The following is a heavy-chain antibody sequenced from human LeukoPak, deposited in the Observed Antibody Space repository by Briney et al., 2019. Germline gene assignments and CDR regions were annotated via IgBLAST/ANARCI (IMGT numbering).Heavy chain of an antibody. Sequence: PGGSLRLSCAASGFTFSSYAMSWVRQAPGKGLEWVSGIRGNGGSTYYAHSVKGRFIISRDNSKNTPYLQMNSLRAEDTAVYYCAKGHGGSTWYMGGDYWGQGTLVTVSS. V-gene: IGHV3-23*01. CDR2: IRGNGGST. CDR1: GFTFSSYA. J-gene: IGHJ4*02. D-gene: IGHD6-13*01. CDR3: AKGHGGSTWYMGGDY.